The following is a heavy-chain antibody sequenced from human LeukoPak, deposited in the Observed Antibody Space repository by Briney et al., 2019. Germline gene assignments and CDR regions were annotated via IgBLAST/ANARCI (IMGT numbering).Heavy chain of an antibody. CDR1: GHSFKNYW. V-gene: IGHV5-51*01. CDR2: IYPGDSNT. J-gene: IGHJ6*02. Sequence: GESLKISCKGSGHSFKNYWIAWVRQMPGKGLEWMGIIYPGDSNTIYNPSFQGQVTISADKSISTAYLQWSSLKASDTAKYYCARQGFVASYGVDVWGQGTTVTVSS. CDR3: ARQGFVASYGVDV.